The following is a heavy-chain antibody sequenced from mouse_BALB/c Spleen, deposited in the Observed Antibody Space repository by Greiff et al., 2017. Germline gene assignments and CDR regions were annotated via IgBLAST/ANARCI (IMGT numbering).Heavy chain of an antibody. J-gene: IGHJ4*01. CDR1: GYSITSDYA. Sequence: EVKLVESGPGLVKPSQSLSLTCTVTGYSITSDYAWNWIRQFPGNKLEWMGYISYSGSTSYNPSLKSRISITRDTSKNQFFLQLNSVTTEDTATYYCARLYGYYAMDYWGQGTSVTVSS. CDR3: ARLYGYYAMDY. CDR2: ISYSGST. V-gene: IGHV3-2*02. D-gene: IGHD1-1*01.